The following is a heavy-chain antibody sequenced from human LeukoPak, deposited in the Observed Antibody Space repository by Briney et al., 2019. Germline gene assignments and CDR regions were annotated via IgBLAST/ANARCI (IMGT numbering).Heavy chain of an antibody. V-gene: IGHV4-4*09. J-gene: IGHJ6*03. CDR2: IYTSGST. CDR1: GGSISSYY. D-gene: IGHD2-15*01. CDR3: ARSPCSGGSCYPNYYYYYMDV. Sequence: SETLSLTCTVSGGSISSYYWSWIRQPPGKGLEWIGYIYTSGSTNYNPSLESRVTISVDTSKNQFSLKLSSVTAADTAVYYCARSPCSGGSCYPNYYYYYMDVWGKGTTVTVSS.